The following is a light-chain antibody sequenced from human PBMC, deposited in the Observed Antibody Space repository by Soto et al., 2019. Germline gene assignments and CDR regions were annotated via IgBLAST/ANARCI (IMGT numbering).Light chain of an antibody. CDR2: GAS. CDR3: QQYGSSPFT. Sequence: EIVFTQSPCTLSLSPGERATLSCRASQSVTINYLAWYQQKPGQAPRLLVYGASTRATGIPDRFSGSGSGTDFTLTINRLEPEDFAVYYCQQYGSSPFTFGPGTKVDIK. J-gene: IGKJ3*01. CDR1: QSVTINY. V-gene: IGKV3-20*01.